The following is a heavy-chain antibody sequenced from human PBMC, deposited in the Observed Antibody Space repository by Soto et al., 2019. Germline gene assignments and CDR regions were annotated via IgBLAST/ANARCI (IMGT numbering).Heavy chain of an antibody. CDR2: IYYSGST. Sequence: PSETLSLTCTVSGGSIDSYYWSWIRQPPGKGLEWIGYIYYSGSTNYNPSLKSRVTISVDTSKNQFSLKLNSVTAADTAVYYCARVRRSGWYLDYWGQGTLVTVSS. D-gene: IGHD6-19*01. CDR3: ARVRRSGWYLDY. CDR1: GGSIDSYY. J-gene: IGHJ4*02. V-gene: IGHV4-59*01.